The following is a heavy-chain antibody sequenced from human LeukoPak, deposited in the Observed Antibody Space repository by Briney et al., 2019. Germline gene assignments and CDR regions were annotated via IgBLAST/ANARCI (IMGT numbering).Heavy chain of an antibody. D-gene: IGHD2-21*02. Sequence: PGGSLRLSCAASGFTFSSYSMNWVRQAPGKGLEWVSSISSSSSYIYYADSVKGRFTISRDNAKNSLYLLMNSLRAEDTAVYYCARDRLGDSGRYYGMDVWGQGTTVTVSS. CDR2: ISSSSSYI. V-gene: IGHV3-21*01. CDR1: GFTFSSYS. CDR3: ARDRLGDSGRYYGMDV. J-gene: IGHJ6*02.